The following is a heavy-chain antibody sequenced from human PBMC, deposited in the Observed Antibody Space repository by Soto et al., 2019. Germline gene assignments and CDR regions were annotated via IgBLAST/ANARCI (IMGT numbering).Heavy chain of an antibody. CDR2: ISYDGDNK. J-gene: IGHJ3*01. D-gene: IGHD5-18*01. CDR1: GFMFNDYG. V-gene: IGHV3-30*18. CDR3: VKGDLDTAVVNSPDAFDF. Sequence: VKLVESGGGVVQPGRSLRLSCEASGFMFNDYGMHWVRQAPGKGLDWVAVISYDGDNKYYAQSVKGRFTISRDNSKNTLFLHMDSLRREDTAVYHCVKGDLDTAVVNSPDAFDFWGQGTMVTVSS.